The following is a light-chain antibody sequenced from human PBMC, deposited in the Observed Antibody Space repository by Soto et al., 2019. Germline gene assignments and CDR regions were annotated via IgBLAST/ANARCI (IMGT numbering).Light chain of an antibody. CDR2: DVS. CDR3: SSYAGNHIV. J-gene: IGLJ1*01. Sequence: QSVLTQPPSASGSPGQSVTISFTGTSSDVGGYNYVSWYQQHPGKAPKLMIYDVSKRPSGVPDRFSGSKSGNTSSLTVSGLQAEDEADYYCSSYAGNHIVFGTGTKLTVL. CDR1: SSDVGGYNY. V-gene: IGLV2-8*01.